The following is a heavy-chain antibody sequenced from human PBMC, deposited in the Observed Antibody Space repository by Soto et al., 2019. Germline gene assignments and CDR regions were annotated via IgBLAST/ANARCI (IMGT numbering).Heavy chain of an antibody. Sequence: GGSLRLSCAASGFTFSSYAMSWVRQAPGKGLEWVSAISGSGGSTYYADSVKGRFTISRDNSKDTLYLQMNSLRAEDTAVYYCAKGETRLRFLEWIPATHYYGMDVWGQGTTVTVSS. CDR1: GFTFSSYA. CDR2: ISGSGGST. V-gene: IGHV3-23*01. D-gene: IGHD3-3*01. CDR3: AKGETRLRFLEWIPATHYYGMDV. J-gene: IGHJ6*02.